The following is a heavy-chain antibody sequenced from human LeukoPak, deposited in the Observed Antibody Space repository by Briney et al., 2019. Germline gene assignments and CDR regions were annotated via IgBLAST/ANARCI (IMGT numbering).Heavy chain of an antibody. CDR3: AFGLRLGELSSPFDY. D-gene: IGHD3-16*02. CDR2: IIPIFGTA. J-gene: IGHJ4*02. CDR1: EGTFSSYA. V-gene: IGHV1-69*13. Sequence: SVKVSCKASEGTFSSYAISWVRQAPGQGLEWMGGIIPIFGTANYAQKFQGRVTITADESTSTAYMELSSLRSEDTAVYYCAFGLRLGELSSPFDYWGQGTLVTVSS.